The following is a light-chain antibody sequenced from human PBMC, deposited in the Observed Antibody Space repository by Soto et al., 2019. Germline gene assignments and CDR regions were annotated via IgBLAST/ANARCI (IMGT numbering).Light chain of an antibody. CDR2: DVS. V-gene: IGLV2-11*01. CDR1: SSDVGGYNY. CDR3: CSYAGSSYV. Sequence: QSALTQPASVSGSPGQSITISRTGTSSDVGGYNYVSWYQQHPGKAPKLMIYDVSKRPSGVPDRFSGSKSGNTASLTISGLQAEDEADYYCCSYAGSSYVFGTGTKLTVL. J-gene: IGLJ1*01.